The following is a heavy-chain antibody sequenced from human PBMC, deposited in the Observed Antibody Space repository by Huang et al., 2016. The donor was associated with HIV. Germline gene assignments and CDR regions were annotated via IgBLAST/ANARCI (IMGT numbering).Heavy chain of an antibody. D-gene: IGHD1-1*01. V-gene: IGHV4-34*01. CDR3: ARERMMSWLDDHDAFDI. CDR2: INNSGGT. CDR1: GGSFRGYY. J-gene: IGHJ3*02. Sequence: QVQLQQWGAGLLKPSETLSLTCAVYGGSFRGYYWSWIRQSPGEGREWVGEINNSGGTNYNPCLKSRLTISVDTSKNQFSLKLSSVTAADTAVYYCARERMMSWLDDHDAFDIWGQGTMVTVSS.